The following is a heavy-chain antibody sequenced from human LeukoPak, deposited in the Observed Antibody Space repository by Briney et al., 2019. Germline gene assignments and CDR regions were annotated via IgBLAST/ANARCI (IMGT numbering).Heavy chain of an antibody. CDR1: DFTFSTYG. CDR3: AKGTTGASGSCDY. CDR2: IRYDGSNK. V-gene: IGHV3-30*02. J-gene: IGHJ4*02. D-gene: IGHD3-10*01. Sequence: GGSLRLSCAASDFTFSTYGMHWVRQAPGKGLEWVTFIRYDGSNKYYADSVKGRFTISRDNSKNTLYLQMNSLRVEDTAVYYCAKGTTGASGSCDYWGQGTLVSVSS.